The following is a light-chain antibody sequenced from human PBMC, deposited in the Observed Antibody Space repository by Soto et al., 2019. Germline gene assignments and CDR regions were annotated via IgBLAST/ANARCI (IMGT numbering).Light chain of an antibody. J-gene: IGKJ4*01. CDR3: QKYDSAPPT. Sequence: DIQMTQSQSSLSASVGDRVTITCRASQGINYYLAWYQQKPWKIPKLLMYAASTLQSGVPSRFSGSGSGTDFTLTISSLQPEDVATYYCQKYDSAPPTFGGGTKVEIQ. V-gene: IGKV1-27*01. CDR1: QGINYY. CDR2: AAS.